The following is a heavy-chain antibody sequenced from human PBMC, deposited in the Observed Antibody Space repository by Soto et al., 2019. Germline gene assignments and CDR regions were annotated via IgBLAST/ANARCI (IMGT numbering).Heavy chain of an antibody. J-gene: IGHJ4*02. D-gene: IGHD6-6*01. CDR3: ARGVGSSSHFDY. V-gene: IGHV1-8*01. CDR1: GYTFTSYD. Sequence: ASVEVSCKXSGYTFTSYDINWVRQATGQGLEWMGWMNPNSGNTGYAQKFQGRVTMTRNTSISTAYMELSSLRSEDTPVYYCARGVGSSSHFDYWGQGTLVTVSS. CDR2: MNPNSGNT.